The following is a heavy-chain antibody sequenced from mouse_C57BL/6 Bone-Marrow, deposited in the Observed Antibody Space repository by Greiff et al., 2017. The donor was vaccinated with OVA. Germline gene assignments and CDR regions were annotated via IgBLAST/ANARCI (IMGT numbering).Heavy chain of an antibody. V-gene: IGHV1-75*01. CDR2: IFPGSGST. CDR3: ASHYGSSYDYFDY. Sequence: QVQLQQSGPELVKPGASVKISCKASGYTFTDYYINWVKQRPGQGLEWIGWIFPGSGSTYYNEKFKGKATLTVDKSSSTAYMLLSSLTSEDSAVYFCASHYGSSYDYFDYWGQGTTLTVSS. J-gene: IGHJ2*01. CDR1: GYTFTDYY. D-gene: IGHD1-1*01.